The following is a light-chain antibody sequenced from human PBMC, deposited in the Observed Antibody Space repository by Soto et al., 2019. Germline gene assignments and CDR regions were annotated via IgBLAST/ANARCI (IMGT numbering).Light chain of an antibody. CDR1: QTISSW. CDR2: KAS. Sequence: DIQMTQSPSTLSGSVGDRVTITCRASQTISSWLAWYQQKPGKAPKLLIYKASTLKSGVPSRFSGSGSGTEFTLTISSLQPDDFATYYGQHYNSYSEALGQGTKVALK. J-gene: IGKJ1*01. V-gene: IGKV1-5*03. CDR3: QHYNSYSEA.